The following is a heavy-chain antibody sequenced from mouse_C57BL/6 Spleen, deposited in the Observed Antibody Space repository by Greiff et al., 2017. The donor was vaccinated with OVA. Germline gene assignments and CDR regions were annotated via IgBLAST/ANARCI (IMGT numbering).Heavy chain of an antibody. CDR2: IYPGNSDT. CDR1: GYTFTSYW. Sequence: VQLQQSGTVLARPGASVKMSCKTSGYTFTSYWMHWVKQRPGQGLEWIGAIYPGNSDTSYNQKFKGKAKLTAVTSASTAYMELSSLTNEDSAVYYCTRNYYDYAAAWFAYWGQGTLVTVSA. D-gene: IGHD2-4*01. V-gene: IGHV1-5*01. CDR3: TRNYYDYAAAWFAY. J-gene: IGHJ3*01.